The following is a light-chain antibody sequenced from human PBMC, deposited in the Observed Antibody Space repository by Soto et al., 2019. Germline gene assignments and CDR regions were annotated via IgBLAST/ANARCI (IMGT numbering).Light chain of an antibody. V-gene: IGKV3-20*01. J-gene: IGKJ4*02. CDR3: QEYGTSRT. CDR2: GAY. CDR1: QSVTSSY. Sequence: EIVLTQSPGTLSLSPGERATLSCRASQSVTSSYLAWYQQKPGQAPRLLIYGAYNRATGIPDRFSGSGSGTDFTLTISRLEPEDFAVYYCQEYGTSRTFGRGTKVEIK.